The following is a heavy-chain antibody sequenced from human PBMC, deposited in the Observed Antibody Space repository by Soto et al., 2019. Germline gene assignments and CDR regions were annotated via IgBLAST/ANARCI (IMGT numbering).Heavy chain of an antibody. CDR3: ATYCGGDCYLTRSNWFDP. J-gene: IGHJ5*02. V-gene: IGHV4-34*01. CDR2: INHSGST. D-gene: IGHD2-21*01. Sequence: SETLSLTCAVYGGSFSGYYWSWIRQPPGKGLEWIGEINHSGSTNYNPSLKSRVTISVDTSKNQFSLKLSSVTAADTAVYYCATYCGGDCYLTRSNWFDPWGQGTLVT. CDR1: GGSFSGYY.